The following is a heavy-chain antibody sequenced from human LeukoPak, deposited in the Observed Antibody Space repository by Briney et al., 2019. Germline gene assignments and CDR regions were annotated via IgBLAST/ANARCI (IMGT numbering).Heavy chain of an antibody. Sequence: GASVKVSCKASGYTFTSYGISWVRQAPGQGLEWMGWINPNSGGTNYAQKFQGRVTMTRDTSISTAYMELSRLRSDDTAVYYCARALRRNIVVVPAAMGPDYWGQGTLVTVSS. CDR1: GYTFTSYG. V-gene: IGHV1-2*02. CDR2: INPNSGGT. D-gene: IGHD2-2*01. CDR3: ARALRRNIVVVPAAMGPDY. J-gene: IGHJ4*02.